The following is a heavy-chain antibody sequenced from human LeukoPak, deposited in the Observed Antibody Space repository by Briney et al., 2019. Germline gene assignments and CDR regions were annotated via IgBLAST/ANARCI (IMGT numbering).Heavy chain of an antibody. V-gene: IGHV3-33*06. D-gene: IGHD6-19*01. CDR3: VKDNIRSIAVAGRFDY. J-gene: IGHJ4*02. Sequence: HPGRSLRLSCAASGFTFSSYGMHWVRQAPGKGLEWVAVIWYDGSNKYYADSVKGRFTISRDNSKNTLYLQMNSLRAEDTAVYYCVKDNIRSIAVAGRFDYWGQGTLVTVSS. CDR2: IWYDGSNK. CDR1: GFTFSSYG.